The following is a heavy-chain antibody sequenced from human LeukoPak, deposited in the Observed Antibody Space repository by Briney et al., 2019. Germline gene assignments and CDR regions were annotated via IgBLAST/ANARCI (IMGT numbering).Heavy chain of an antibody. CDR2: ISSSSSYI. Sequence: PGGSLRLSCAASEFTFSSYSMNWVRQAPGKGLEWVSSISSSSSYIYYADSVKGRFTISRDNAKNSLYLQMNSLRAEDTAVYYCARDDYYYDSSGYWYFDLWGRGTLVTVSS. CDR1: EFTFSSYS. CDR3: ARDDYYYDSSGYWYFDL. J-gene: IGHJ2*01. D-gene: IGHD3-22*01. V-gene: IGHV3-21*01.